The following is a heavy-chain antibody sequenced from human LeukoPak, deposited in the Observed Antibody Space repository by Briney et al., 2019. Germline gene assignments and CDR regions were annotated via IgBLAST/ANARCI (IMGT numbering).Heavy chain of an antibody. V-gene: IGHV1-8*01. D-gene: IGHD2-15*01. CDR2: MNPSGGNT. J-gene: IGHJ6*02. CDR1: GYTFTSYD. Sequence: ASVRVSCKASGYTFTSYDINWVRQATGLGLEGMGWMNPSGGNTGYAQKFLGRVTMTRDTSIGTAYRELSNLRSEDTAVYYCARGCSGGSCNGMDVWGQGTTVTVSS. CDR3: ARGCSGGSCNGMDV.